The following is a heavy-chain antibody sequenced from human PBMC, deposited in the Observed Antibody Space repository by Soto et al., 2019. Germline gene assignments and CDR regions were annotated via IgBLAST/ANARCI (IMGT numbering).Heavy chain of an antibody. CDR3: AKALGLDLQGNFYFDY. CDR2: ISGSGGST. D-gene: IGHD4-4*01. J-gene: IGHJ4*02. CDR1: RFTLSSYA. V-gene: IGHV3-23*01. Sequence: EVQLLESGGGLVQPGESLRLSCAASRFTLSSYAMTWVRQAPGKGLEWVSGISGSGGSTTYADSVKGRFTISRDNSKNTLYLQMNSLRAEDTAVYYCAKALGLDLQGNFYFDYWGQGTLVTVSS.